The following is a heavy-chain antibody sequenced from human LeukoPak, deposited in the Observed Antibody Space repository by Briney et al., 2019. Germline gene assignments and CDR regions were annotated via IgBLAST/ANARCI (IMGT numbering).Heavy chain of an antibody. CDR1: GFTFGDYA. CDR3: ATGYTSGTRIDY. V-gene: IGHV3-21*01. D-gene: IGHD6-19*01. J-gene: IGHJ4*02. Sequence: GGSLRLSCEASGFTFGDYAMIWFRQDPGKGLEWVSAISSSSSDIYYTDSVKGRFTISRDNANNLLYLQVSSLRAEDTAVYYCATGYTSGTRIDYWGQGTLVSVSS. CDR2: ISSSSSDI.